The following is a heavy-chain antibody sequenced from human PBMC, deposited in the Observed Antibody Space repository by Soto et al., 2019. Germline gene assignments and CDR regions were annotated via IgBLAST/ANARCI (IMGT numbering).Heavy chain of an antibody. V-gene: IGHV3-23*01. D-gene: IGHD6-19*01. CDR1: GFSFVNYA. J-gene: IGHJ4*02. CDR2: LSGSGTST. CDR3: AKATTNGGWFNPFDS. Sequence: GSLRFSCAASGFSFVNYAMNWVRQAPGKGLEWVSGLSGSGTSTYYADSVKGRFTISRDNSRDTLFLQMNSLTADDTAVYYCAKATTNGGWFNPFDSWGQGALVTVSS.